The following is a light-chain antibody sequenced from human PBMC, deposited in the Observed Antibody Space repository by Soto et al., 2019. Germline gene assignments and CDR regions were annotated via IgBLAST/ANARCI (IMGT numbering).Light chain of an antibody. CDR3: SSYTTSNTRQLV. Sequence: QSVLTQPASVSGSPGQSITISCTGTSSDVGGYNYVSWYQHHPGKAPTLMIFDVSNRPSGVSNRFSGSKSGNTASLTISGLQPEDESDYYCSSYTTSNTRQLVFGTGTKLTV. CDR1: SSDVGGYNY. V-gene: IGLV2-14*03. J-gene: IGLJ1*01. CDR2: DVS.